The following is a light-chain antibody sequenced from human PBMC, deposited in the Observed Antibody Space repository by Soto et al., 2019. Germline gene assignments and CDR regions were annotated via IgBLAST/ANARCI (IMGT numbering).Light chain of an antibody. V-gene: IGKV1-39*01. CDR2: GAS. J-gene: IGKJ4*01. CDR1: QSISTY. Sequence: DIQMTQSPSSLSASVGDRVTITCRASQSISTYINWYQQKQGTAPKLLIYGASSLQSGVSSRFSGSGSGTDFTLTIGSLQPEDFATYYCQQSYSTPLTCGRGTKVEI. CDR3: QQSYSTPLT.